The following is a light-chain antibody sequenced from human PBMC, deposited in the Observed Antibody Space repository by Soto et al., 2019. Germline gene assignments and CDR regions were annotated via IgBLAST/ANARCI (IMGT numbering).Light chain of an antibody. CDR3: QQYNSLWT. Sequence: DIQMTQSPSTLSASVGDRVTITCRASQSISSWLAWYQQKPGKAPKLLIFDASSLKIGVPLRFSGSGSGTEFTLTISSLQPDDFATYYCQQYNSLWTFGQGTKVDIK. J-gene: IGKJ1*01. V-gene: IGKV1-5*01. CDR2: DAS. CDR1: QSISSW.